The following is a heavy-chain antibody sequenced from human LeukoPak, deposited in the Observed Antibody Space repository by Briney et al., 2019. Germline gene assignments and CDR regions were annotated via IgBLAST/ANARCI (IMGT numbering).Heavy chain of an antibody. V-gene: IGHV3-48*04. CDR2: ITNSGNSI. D-gene: IGHD6-19*01. J-gene: IGHJ4*02. Sequence: GGSLRLSCAASGFPFSSYGMHWVRQAPGKGLEWLSFITNSGNSIYYADSVRGRFTISRDDAKNSLYLQINSVRAGDTAVYYCARDRAVANIGQLSPFHYCGQGTLVTVSS. CDR3: ARDRAVANIGQLSPFHY. CDR1: GFPFSSYG.